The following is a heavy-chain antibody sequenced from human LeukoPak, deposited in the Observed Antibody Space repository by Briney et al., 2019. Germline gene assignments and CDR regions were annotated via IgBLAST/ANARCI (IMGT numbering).Heavy chain of an antibody. CDR3: ARGYCSGGSCYHFDY. CDR2: INHSGGT. CDR1: GGSFSGYY. V-gene: IGHV4-34*01. D-gene: IGHD2-15*01. Sequence: SETLSLTCAVYGGSFSGYYWSWIRQPPGKGLEWIGEINHSGGTNYNPSLKSRVTISVDTSKNQFSLKPSSVTAADTAVYYCARGYCSGGSCYHFDYWGQGTLVTVSS. J-gene: IGHJ4*02.